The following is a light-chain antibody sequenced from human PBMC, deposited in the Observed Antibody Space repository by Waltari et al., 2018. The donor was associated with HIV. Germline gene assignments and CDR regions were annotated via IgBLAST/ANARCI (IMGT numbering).Light chain of an antibody. V-gene: IGLV4-60*03. CDR2: REGSGND. CDR1: SGHSHYI. CDR3: ETWGRNIRV. Sequence: QPVLTQSSSASASLGSSVKLTCTLSSGHSHYIIAWHQQQPGKAPRFLMKREGSGNDNRGCGIPDRFSGSSSGADRYLTISNVQSEEEADYYCETWGRNIRVFGGGTKLTVL. J-gene: IGLJ3*02.